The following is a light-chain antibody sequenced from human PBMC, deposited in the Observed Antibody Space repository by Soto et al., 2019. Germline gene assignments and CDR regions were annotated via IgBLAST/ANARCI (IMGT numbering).Light chain of an antibody. V-gene: IGLV1-51*01. Sequence: QSVLTQPPSVSAAPGQKVTISCSGSSSNIGGNSVSWYQQLPGTAPKLLIYDDNKRPSGLPDRFSGSKSGTSATLGITGFQTGDYFDYYGGSWDSSLSAYVFGTGTKVAVL. CDR2: DDN. CDR3: GSWDSSLSAYV. CDR1: SSNIGGNS. J-gene: IGLJ1*01.